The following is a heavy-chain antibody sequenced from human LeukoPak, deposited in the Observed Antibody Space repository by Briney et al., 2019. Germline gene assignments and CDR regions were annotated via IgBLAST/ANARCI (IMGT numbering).Heavy chain of an antibody. CDR3: ARGLRRIAGHHDAFDI. Sequence: GGSLRLSCAASGFTFSSYSMNWVRQAPGKGLEWVSSISSSSSYIYYADSVKGRFTISRDNAENSLYLQMNSLRAEDTAVYYCARGLRRIAGHHDAFDIWGQGTMVTVSS. CDR1: GFTFSSYS. D-gene: IGHD6-13*01. V-gene: IGHV3-21*01. J-gene: IGHJ3*02. CDR2: ISSSSSYI.